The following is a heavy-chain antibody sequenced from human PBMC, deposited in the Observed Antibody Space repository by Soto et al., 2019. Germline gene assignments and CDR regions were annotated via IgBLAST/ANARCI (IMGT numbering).Heavy chain of an antibody. CDR1: DGKSGDYD. J-gene: IGHJ4*02. V-gene: IGHV4-59*08. CDR2: IYYGGSI. Sequence: WTVADGKSGDYDGSWIIQPPGKGLEWIAFIYYGGSINYNPSLKSRVAISVDTSKNQFSLNLNSVTAADTAVYYCARPGLDWGALEYLGQGTRVTVSS. D-gene: IGHD3-9*01. CDR3: ARPGLDWGALEY.